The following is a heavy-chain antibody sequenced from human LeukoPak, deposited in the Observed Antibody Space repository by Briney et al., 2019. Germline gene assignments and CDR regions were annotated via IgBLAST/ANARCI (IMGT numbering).Heavy chain of an antibody. CDR1: GGTFTSYA. V-gene: IGHV1-46*01. J-gene: IGHJ4*02. D-gene: IGHD3-22*01. CDR3: ARVNRIATYYYDSSGYYFDY. CDR2: INPSGGST. Sequence: ASVKVSCKASGGTFTSYAISWVRQAPGQGLEWMGVINPSGGSTSYAQKFQGRVTMTRDTSTSTVYMELSSLRSEDTAVYYCARVNRIATYYYDSSGYYFDYWGQGTLVTVSS.